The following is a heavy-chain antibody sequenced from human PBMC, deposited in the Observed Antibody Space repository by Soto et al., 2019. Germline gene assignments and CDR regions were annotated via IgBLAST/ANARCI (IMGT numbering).Heavy chain of an antibody. CDR1: GFTFSSYG. J-gene: IGHJ4*02. Sequence: GGSLRLSCAASGFTFSSYGMHWVRQAPGKGLEWVAVISYDGSNKYYADSVKGRFTISRDNSKNTRYLQMNSLRAEDTAVYYCAKDQYYYDSSGYFGYFDYWGQGTLVTVSS. V-gene: IGHV3-30*18. CDR3: AKDQYYYDSSGYFGYFDY. D-gene: IGHD3-22*01. CDR2: ISYDGSNK.